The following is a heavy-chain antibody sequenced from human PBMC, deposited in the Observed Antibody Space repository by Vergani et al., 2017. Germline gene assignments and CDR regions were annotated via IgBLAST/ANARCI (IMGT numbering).Heavy chain of an antibody. J-gene: IGHJ4*02. CDR3: AKDRLRVSGVVVIAPRFYFDD. CDR1: GCTFSSYG. CDR2: ISYDGSNK. V-gene: IGHV3-30*18. D-gene: IGHD2-21*01. Sequence: QVQLVESGGGVVQPGRSLRLSCAASGCTFSSYGMHWVRQAPGKGLEWVAVISYDGSNKYYADSVKGRFTISRDNSKNTLYLQMNSLRAEDTAVYYCAKDRLRVSGVVVIAPRFYFDDWGQGTLVTVSS.